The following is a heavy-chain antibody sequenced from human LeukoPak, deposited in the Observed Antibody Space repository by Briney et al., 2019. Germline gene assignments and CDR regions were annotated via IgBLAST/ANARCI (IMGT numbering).Heavy chain of an antibody. CDR1: GFTFSSYA. CDR2: ISGSGGST. D-gene: IGHD3-22*01. J-gene: IGHJ4*02. Sequence: GSLRLSCAASGFTFSSYAMSWVRQAPGKGLEWVSAISGSGGSTYYADSVKGRFTISRDNSKNTLYLQMSSLRAEDTAVYYCAKDRASSGYWSYWGQGTLVTVSS. V-gene: IGHV3-23*01. CDR3: AKDRASSGYWSY.